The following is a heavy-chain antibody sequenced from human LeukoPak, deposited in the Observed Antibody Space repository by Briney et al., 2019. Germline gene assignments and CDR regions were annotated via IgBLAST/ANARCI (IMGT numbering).Heavy chain of an antibody. V-gene: IGHV3-23*01. Sequence: PGESLRLSCAASGFTFSTFAMTWVRQAPGKGLEWVSGVVGGGTTYYADSVKGRFTLSKDNSKKTVYLQMNSLRVEDTAIYYCAKDLHYNDGRWEFDPWGQGTLVTVSS. CDR1: GFTFSTFA. CDR2: VVGGGTT. D-gene: IGHD5-24*01. J-gene: IGHJ5*02. CDR3: AKDLHYNDGRWEFDP.